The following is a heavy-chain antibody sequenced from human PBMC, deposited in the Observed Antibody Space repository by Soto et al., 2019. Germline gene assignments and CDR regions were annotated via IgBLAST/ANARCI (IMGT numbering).Heavy chain of an antibody. D-gene: IGHD3-22*01. CDR3: AKDRLQDKFDSSGIDH. V-gene: IGHV3-30*18. J-gene: IGHJ4*02. CDR2: LSFDGHHK. Sequence: SVRLSCSSSLVAVIIHCIHCIRQAPFKGLEWVAFLSFDGHHKYFADSLKGRFTISRDNSRSTLYLHMNSLRVEDTAVYYCAKDRLQDKFDSSGIDHWGQRTLVTVSS. CDR1: LVAVIIHC.